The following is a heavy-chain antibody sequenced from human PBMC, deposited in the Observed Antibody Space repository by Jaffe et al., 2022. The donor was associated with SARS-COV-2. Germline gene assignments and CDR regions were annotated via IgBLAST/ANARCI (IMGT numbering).Heavy chain of an antibody. V-gene: IGHV3-15*01. CDR2: IKIKTDGGRV. J-gene: IGHJ4*02. CDR3: ATDREQWDRPPSAV. CDR1: GFNFSNAW. Sequence: EVLLEESGGGLGMPGGSLRLSCAASGFNFSNAWMSWVRQAPGKGLEWVGLIKIKTDGGRVEFAESVKDRFIISRDDSKNMLYLQMNSLKTEDTGLYYCATDREQWDRPPSAVWGQGTLVTVSS. D-gene: IGHD1-26*01.